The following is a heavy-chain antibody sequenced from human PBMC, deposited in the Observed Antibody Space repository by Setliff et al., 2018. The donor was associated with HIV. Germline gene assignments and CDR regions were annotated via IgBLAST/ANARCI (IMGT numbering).Heavy chain of an antibody. V-gene: IGHV4-59*01. CDR1: GDSISTYY. Sequence: SETLSLTCTVSGDSISTYYWSWIRQPPAKGLEWIGYISYSGSTKYNPSLNSRVTISVDTSKNQFSLKLSSVTAADTAVYYCASGNGPYYFDCWGQGTLVTVSS. CDR3: ASGNGPYYFDC. CDR2: ISYSGST. J-gene: IGHJ4*02. D-gene: IGHD1-1*01.